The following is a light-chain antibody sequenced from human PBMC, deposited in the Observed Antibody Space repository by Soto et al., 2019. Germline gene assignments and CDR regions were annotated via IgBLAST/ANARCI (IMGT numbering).Light chain of an antibody. J-gene: IGKJ1*01. CDR1: QSVSSNY. CDR3: QQYGSSPRT. CDR2: GAS. Sequence: EIVLTQSPGTLSLSPGERSTLSCSARQSVSSNYLAWYQQKPGQAPRLLIFGASSRATGIPDRFSGSGSGTDFTLTIRRLEPDDFAVYYCQQYGSSPRTFGQGTKVDIK. V-gene: IGKV3-20*01.